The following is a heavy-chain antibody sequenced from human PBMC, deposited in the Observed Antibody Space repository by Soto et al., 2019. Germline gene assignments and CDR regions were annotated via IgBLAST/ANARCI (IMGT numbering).Heavy chain of an antibody. CDR3: ARTLEGWLHSLEFDY. CDR1: GGTFSSYA. Sequence: QVQLVQSGAEVKKPGSSVKVSCKASGGTFSSYAISWVRQAPGQGLEWMGGIIPIFGTANYAQKFQGRVTITADEPTSTAYMELSSLRAEDTAVYYCARTLEGWLHSLEFDYWGQGTLVTVSS. V-gene: IGHV1-69*12. J-gene: IGHJ4*02. CDR2: IIPIFGTA. D-gene: IGHD3-22*01.